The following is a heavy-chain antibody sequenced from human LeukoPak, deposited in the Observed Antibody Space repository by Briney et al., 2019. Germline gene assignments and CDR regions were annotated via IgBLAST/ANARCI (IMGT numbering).Heavy chain of an antibody. Sequence: PGGSLRLSCPASGFTFSDYSMSWVRQAPGKGLEWVSSISSSSDYIYYADSVKGRFTISRDNARNSLYLQMNSLRADDTAVYYCARSRSVSNYKGMDVWGQGTTVTVSS. J-gene: IGHJ6*02. V-gene: IGHV3-21*01. CDR2: ISSSSDYI. CDR1: GFTFSDYS. D-gene: IGHD5/OR15-5a*01. CDR3: ARSRSVSNYKGMDV.